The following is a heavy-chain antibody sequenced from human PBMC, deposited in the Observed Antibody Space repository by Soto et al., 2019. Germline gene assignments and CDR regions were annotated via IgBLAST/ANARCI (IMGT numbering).Heavy chain of an antibody. V-gene: IGHV3-64*01. CDR3: ARGDEMATIDY. CDR2: ISSNGGST. Sequence: GGSLRLSCAASGFTFSSYAMHWVRQAPGKGLEYVSAISSNGGSTYYANSVKGRFTISRDNSKNTLYLQMGSLRAEDMAVYYCARGDEMATIDYWGQGTLVTVSS. J-gene: IGHJ4*02. CDR1: GFTFSSYA. D-gene: IGHD5-12*01.